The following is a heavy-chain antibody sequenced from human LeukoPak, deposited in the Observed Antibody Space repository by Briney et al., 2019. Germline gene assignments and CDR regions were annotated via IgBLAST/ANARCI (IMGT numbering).Heavy chain of an antibody. Sequence: ASVKVSCRASGYTFTDYYMHWVRQAPGQGLEWMGWINPNSGGTNYAQKFQGRVTMTRDTSISTAYMELSRLRSDDAAMYYCEIYGDPADYWGQGTLVTVSS. CDR2: INPNSGGT. J-gene: IGHJ4*02. CDR1: GYTFTDYY. D-gene: IGHD4-17*01. CDR3: EIYGDPADY. V-gene: IGHV1-2*02.